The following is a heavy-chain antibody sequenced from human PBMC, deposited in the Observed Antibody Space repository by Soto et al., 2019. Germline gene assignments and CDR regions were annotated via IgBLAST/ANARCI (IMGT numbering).Heavy chain of an antibody. V-gene: IGHV1-8*01. J-gene: IGHJ4*02. Sequence: ASVKVSCKASGYTFTSYDINWVRQAPGQGLEWMGWVNPNSGNTGYAQKFQGRITMTRDTSISTAYMELSSLTSEDTAMYYCASEKAHGDNPLASWGQGTQVTVSS. D-gene: IGHD4-17*01. CDR1: GYTFTSYD. CDR3: ASEKAHGDNPLAS. CDR2: VNPNSGNT.